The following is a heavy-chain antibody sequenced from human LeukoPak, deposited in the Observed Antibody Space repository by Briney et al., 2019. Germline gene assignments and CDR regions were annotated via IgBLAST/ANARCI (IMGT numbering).Heavy chain of an antibody. V-gene: IGHV1-2*02. D-gene: IGHD4-11*01. CDR2: INPNTGGT. CDR1: GSTFTDYY. CDR3: ARGTVGYFDY. Sequence: ASVKVSCKASGSTFTDYYINWVRQAPGQGLEWMGWINPNTGGTNYAQKFQGRVTMTRDTSINTAYMELSRLRSDDTAVYYCARGTVGYFDYWGQGTLVTVSS. J-gene: IGHJ4*02.